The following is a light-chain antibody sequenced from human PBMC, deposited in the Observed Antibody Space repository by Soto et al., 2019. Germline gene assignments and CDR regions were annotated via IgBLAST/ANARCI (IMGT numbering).Light chain of an antibody. CDR3: CSYAGSWV. CDR2: EVS. V-gene: IGLV2-23*02. CDR1: SSDVGSYNL. Sequence: QSALTQPASVSGSPGQSITISCTGTSSDVGSYNLVSWYQHHPGKAPKLMIYEVSKRPSGVSNRFSGSKSDNTASLTISGLQAEDEADYYCCSYAGSWVFGGGTKLTVL. J-gene: IGLJ3*02.